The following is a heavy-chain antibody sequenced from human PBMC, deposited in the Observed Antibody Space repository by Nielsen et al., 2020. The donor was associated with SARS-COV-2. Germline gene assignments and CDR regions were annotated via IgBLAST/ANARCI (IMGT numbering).Heavy chain of an antibody. CDR3: AKVSSATVTTWGWFDP. CDR1: GFTFSTYG. J-gene: IGHJ5*02. D-gene: IGHD4-11*01. CDR2: ISYDGNDK. Sequence: GESLKISCAVAGFTFSTYGMHWVRQAPGKGLEWAAVISYDGNDKNYADSVKGRFTISRDNSKSTLYLQMNSLRPEDTAVYYCAKVSSATVTTWGWFDPWGQGTLVTVSS. V-gene: IGHV3-30*18.